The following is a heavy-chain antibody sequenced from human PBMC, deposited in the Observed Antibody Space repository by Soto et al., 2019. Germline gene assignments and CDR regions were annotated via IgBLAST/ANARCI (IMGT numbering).Heavy chain of an antibody. Sequence: QMQLVESGGGLVEPGGSLRLSCAASGFTFSDHYMSWIRQAPGKGLEWVSYISRTGTTIYYADSVRGRFTISRDNSKNSLYLQRDSLRAEDTAMYYCGRDPELWEENVATRPSTYYYGMDVWGQGTTVTVSS. V-gene: IGHV3-11*01. D-gene: IGHD3-16*01. J-gene: IGHJ6*02. CDR2: ISRTGTTI. CDR3: GRDPELWEENVATRPSTYYYGMDV. CDR1: GFTFSDHY.